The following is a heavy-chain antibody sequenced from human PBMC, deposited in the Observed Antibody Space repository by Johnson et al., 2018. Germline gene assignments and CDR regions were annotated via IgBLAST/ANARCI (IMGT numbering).Heavy chain of an antibody. CDR2: INQDGREK. J-gene: IGHJ3*02. CDR1: GFTFDDYG. V-gene: IGHV3-7*01. CDR3: ARPWGSYRSDAFDI. Sequence: EVQLVESGGGVVRPGGSLRLSCAASGFTFDDYGMSWVRQAPGKGLEWVANINQDGREKYYVASVKGRFTISRDNAKNSLYLQMNSLRAEDTAVYYCARPWGSYRSDAFDIWGQGTMVTVSS. D-gene: IGHD3-16*02.